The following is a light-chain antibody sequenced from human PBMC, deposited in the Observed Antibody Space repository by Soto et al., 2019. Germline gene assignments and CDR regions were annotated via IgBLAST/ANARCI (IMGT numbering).Light chain of an antibody. Sequence: TQSPATLSVSPGERATLSCRASQSIYSNLAWYYQRPGQSPRLLIYGTSTRATGIPARFSGSGSGTESTLTFSSLQAEDFAVYYCQQYNSWPQTFGQGTKVEIK. CDR1: QSIYSN. V-gene: IGKV3-15*01. J-gene: IGKJ1*01. CDR2: GTS. CDR3: QQYNSWPQT.